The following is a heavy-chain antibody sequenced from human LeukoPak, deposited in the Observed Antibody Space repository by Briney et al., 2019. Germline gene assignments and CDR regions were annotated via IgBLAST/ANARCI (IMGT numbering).Heavy chain of an antibody. D-gene: IGHD6-13*01. Sequence: PGGSLRLSCAASGFTFSSYAMHWVRQAPGKGLEWVAVISYDGSNKYYADSVKGRFTISRDNSKNTLYLQMNSLRAEDTAVYYCARVRGKYSSPSNWFDPWGQGTLVTVSS. J-gene: IGHJ5*02. V-gene: IGHV3-30-3*01. CDR3: ARVRGKYSSPSNWFDP. CDR1: GFTFSSYA. CDR2: ISYDGSNK.